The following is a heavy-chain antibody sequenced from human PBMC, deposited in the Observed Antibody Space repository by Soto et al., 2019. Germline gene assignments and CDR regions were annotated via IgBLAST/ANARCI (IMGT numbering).Heavy chain of an antibody. CDR3: AKDGGSVCSGGTCYFQAPDY. CDR1: GFTFSSYA. J-gene: IGHJ4*02. D-gene: IGHD2-15*01. V-gene: IGHV3-23*01. CDR2: IDGSGRNT. Sequence: PGGSLRLSCAASGFTFSSYAISWVRQAPGKGLEWVSGIDGSGRNTYYADSVKGRFTISRDNSKNTLSVQMDSLRVEDTALYYCAKDGGSVCSGGTCYFQAPDYWGQGTLVTVSS.